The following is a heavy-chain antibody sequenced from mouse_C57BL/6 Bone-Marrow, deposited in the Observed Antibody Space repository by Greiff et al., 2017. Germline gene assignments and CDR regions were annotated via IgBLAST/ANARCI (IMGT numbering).Heavy chain of an antibody. CDR1: GFTFSDYY. V-gene: IGHV5-12*01. CDR3: AIPDYYAMDY. Sequence: VKLVESGGGLVQPGGSLKLSCAASGFTFSDYYMYWVRQTPEKRLEWVAYISNGGGSTYYPDTVKGRFTISRDNAKNTLYLQMSRLKSEDTAMYYCAIPDYYAMDYWGQGTSVTVSS. J-gene: IGHJ4*01. CDR2: ISNGGGST.